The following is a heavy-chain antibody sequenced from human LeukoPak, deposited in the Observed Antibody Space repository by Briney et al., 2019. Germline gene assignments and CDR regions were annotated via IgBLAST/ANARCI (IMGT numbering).Heavy chain of an antibody. V-gene: IGHV1-2*02. CDR1: GYTFTGYY. D-gene: IGHD2-15*01. CDR2: INPSSGGT. J-gene: IGHJ6*03. Sequence: ASVKVSCKPSGYTFTGYYIQWARQAPGQGLEWIGWINPSSGGTNYAPKFQGRVTMTRDTSISTAYMDLSRLRSDDTAVYYCARGVVAATFYYYMGVWGKGTTVTVSS. CDR3: ARGVVAATFYYYMGV.